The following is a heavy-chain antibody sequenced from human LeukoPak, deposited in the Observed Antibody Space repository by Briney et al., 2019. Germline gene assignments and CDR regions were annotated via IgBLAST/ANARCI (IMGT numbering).Heavy chain of an antibody. CDR3: ATGRPRPSDLRSGYYPPYFFDY. J-gene: IGHJ4*02. CDR2: IKTDGSTI. CDR1: GFVFSNYW. Sequence: GGSLRLSCAASGFVFSNYWMHWVRQAPGKGLVWVSRIKTDGSTITYADSVKGRFTISRDNAMNTLYLQMNSLGAEDTAVYYCATGRPRPSDLRSGYYPPYFFDYWGQGILVTVSS. D-gene: IGHD3-3*01. V-gene: IGHV3-74*01.